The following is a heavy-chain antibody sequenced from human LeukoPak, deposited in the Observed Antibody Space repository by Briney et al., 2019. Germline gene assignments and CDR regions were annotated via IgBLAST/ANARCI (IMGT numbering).Heavy chain of an antibody. CDR2: NSAYNGNT. J-gene: IGHJ4*02. CDR1: GYTFTSYG. V-gene: IGHV1-18*04. CDR3: ARSDIVVVPAADY. Sequence: ASVTVSCKASGYTFTSYGFSWVRQAPGQGLEWMGWNSAYNGNTNYAQKLLGRVTMTTDTSTSTAYMELRSLRSDDTAVYYCARSDIVVVPAADYWGQGTLVTVSS. D-gene: IGHD2-2*01.